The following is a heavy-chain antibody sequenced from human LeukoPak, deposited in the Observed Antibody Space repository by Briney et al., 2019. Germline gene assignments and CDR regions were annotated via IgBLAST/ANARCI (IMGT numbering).Heavy chain of an antibody. Sequence: GGSLRLSCAASGFTFSSCGMHWVRQAPGKGLEWVAVISYDGSNKYYADSVKGRFTISRDNSKNTLYLQMNSLRAEDTAVYYCAKVGYSSGWYFIDYWGQGTLVTVSS. J-gene: IGHJ4*02. CDR1: GFTFSSCG. D-gene: IGHD6-19*01. CDR2: ISYDGSNK. CDR3: AKVGYSSGWYFIDY. V-gene: IGHV3-30*18.